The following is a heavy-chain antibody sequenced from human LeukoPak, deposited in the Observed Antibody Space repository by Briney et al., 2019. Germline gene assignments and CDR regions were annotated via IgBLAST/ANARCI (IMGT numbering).Heavy chain of an antibody. CDR3: ASFGLNYDFWSGYPDY. J-gene: IGHJ4*02. Sequence: GGSLRLSCAASGFTFSSYSMNWVRQAPGKGLEWVSSISSSSSYIYYADSVKGRFTISRDNAKNSLYLQMNSLRAEDTAVYYFASFGLNYDFWSGYPDYWGQGTLVTVSS. D-gene: IGHD3-3*01. CDR2: ISSSSSYI. CDR1: GFTFSSYS. V-gene: IGHV3-21*01.